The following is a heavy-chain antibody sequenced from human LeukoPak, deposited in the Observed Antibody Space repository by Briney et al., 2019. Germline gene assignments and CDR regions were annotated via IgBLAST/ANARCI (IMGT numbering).Heavy chain of an antibody. V-gene: IGHV3-74*01. Sequence: GGSLRLSCAASGFAFTSYWMHWVRQAPGKGLVWVSRIKSDESTRDYADFVKGRFTISRDNARNTVYLQINSLIAEDTAVYYCARGLRDRYGMDVWGQGTTVTVSS. J-gene: IGHJ6*02. CDR1: GFAFTSYW. D-gene: IGHD5-12*01. CDR2: IKSDESTR. CDR3: ARGLRDRYGMDV.